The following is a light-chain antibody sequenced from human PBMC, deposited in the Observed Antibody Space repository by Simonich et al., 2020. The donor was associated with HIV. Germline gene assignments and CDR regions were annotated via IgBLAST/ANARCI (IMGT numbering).Light chain of an antibody. Sequence: EIVMTQFPATLSVSPGERATLSCRASQSISNNLAWYQQKPGQAPRLLTNGASTRATGIPARFRGSGSGTEFTLTISSMQSEDFAVYYCQQYSNWPPTFGQGTKVEIK. J-gene: IGKJ1*01. CDR1: QSISNN. CDR3: QQYSNWPPT. V-gene: IGKV3-15*01. CDR2: GAS.